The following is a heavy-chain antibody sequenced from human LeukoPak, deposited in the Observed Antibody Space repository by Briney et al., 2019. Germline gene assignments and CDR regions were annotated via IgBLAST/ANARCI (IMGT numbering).Heavy chain of an antibody. V-gene: IGHV3-7*01. CDR2: IKQDGSEK. Sequence: GGSLRLSCAASGFTLSSYWMSWVRQAPGRGLEWVANIKQDGSEKHYVDSVKGRFTISRDNAKNSLYLQMSSLRAEDTAVYYCARDLKDYWGQGTLVTVSS. J-gene: IGHJ4*02. CDR1: GFTLSSYW. CDR3: ARDLKDY.